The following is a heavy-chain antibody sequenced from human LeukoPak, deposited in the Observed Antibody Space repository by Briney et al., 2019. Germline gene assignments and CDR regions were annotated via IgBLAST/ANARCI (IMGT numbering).Heavy chain of an antibody. D-gene: IGHD2-2*01. CDR1: GFTFSSYA. J-gene: IGHJ3*02. CDR3: AKDNEYQLLLDAFDI. V-gene: IGHV3-23*01. CDR2: ISGSGGST. Sequence: GGSLRLPCAASGFTFSSYAMSWVRQAPGKGLEWVSAISGSGGSTYYADSVKGRFTISRDNSKNTLYLQMNSLRAEDTAVYYCAKDNEYQLLLDAFDIWGQGTMVTVSS.